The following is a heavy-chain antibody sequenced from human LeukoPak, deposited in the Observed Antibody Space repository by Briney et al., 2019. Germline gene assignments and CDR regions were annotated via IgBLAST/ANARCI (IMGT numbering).Heavy chain of an antibody. D-gene: IGHD5-18*01. V-gene: IGHV3-9*03. CDR1: GFTFDDYA. Sequence: PGRSLRLSCAASGFTFDDYAMHWVRQAPGKGLEWVSGISWNSGSIGYADSVKGRFTISRDNAKNSLYLQMNSLRAEDMALYYCAKDIYSYGYGDAFDIWGQGTMVTVSS. J-gene: IGHJ3*02. CDR2: ISWNSGSI. CDR3: AKDIYSYGYGDAFDI.